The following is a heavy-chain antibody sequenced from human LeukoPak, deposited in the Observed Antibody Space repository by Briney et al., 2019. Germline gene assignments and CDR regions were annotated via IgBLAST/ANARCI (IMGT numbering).Heavy chain of an antibody. D-gene: IGHD2-2*01. CDR1: GGSFSGYY. CDR2: INHSGST. CDR3: ARAGYCSSTSCPRAGNWFDP. J-gene: IGHJ5*02. V-gene: IGHV4-34*01. Sequence: SETLSLTCGVYGGSFSGYYWSWIRQPPGKGLEWIGEINHSGSTNYNPSLKSRVTISVDTSKNQFSLKLSSVTAADTAVYYCARAGYCSSTSCPRAGNWFDPWGQGTLVTVSS.